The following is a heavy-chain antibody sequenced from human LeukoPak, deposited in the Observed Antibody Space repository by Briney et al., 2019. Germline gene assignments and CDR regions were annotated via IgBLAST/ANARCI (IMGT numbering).Heavy chain of an antibody. CDR2: MNTNSGGT. J-gene: IGHJ6*02. V-gene: IGHV1-2*02. CDR1: GHTFTSSY. Sequence: ASVKLSCKTSGHTFTSSYIHWVRQAPGHGLEWMGWMNTNSGGTNYEPKFQGRVTMTRDTSISTAYMELSSLRAYDTALYYCARLDPDYKGLGSSYYYFGLDVWGQGTTVTVSS. CDR3: ARLDPDYKGLGSSYYYFGLDV. D-gene: IGHD3-10*01.